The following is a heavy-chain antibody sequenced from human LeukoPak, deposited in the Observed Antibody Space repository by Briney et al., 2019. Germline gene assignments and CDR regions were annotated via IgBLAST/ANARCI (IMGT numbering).Heavy chain of an antibody. CDR2: INTNTGDP. CDR3: ARDQDRGYDFSFDY. D-gene: IGHD5-12*01. V-gene: IGHV7-4-1*02. J-gene: IGHJ4*02. CDR1: GYPFTSSD. Sequence: ASVTVSCKAYGYPFTSSDINWVRQAPGRGLERMVWINTNTGDPTYAQGFTGRFVFSLDTSVNTAYLQISSLKAEDTAVYYCARDQDRGYDFSFDYWGQGSLVTVSS.